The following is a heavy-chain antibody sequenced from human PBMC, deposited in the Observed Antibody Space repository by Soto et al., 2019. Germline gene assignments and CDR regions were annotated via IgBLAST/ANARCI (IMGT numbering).Heavy chain of an antibody. V-gene: IGHV5-10-1*01. CDR3: ARPASGGSRDAFDV. CDR1: GYKFTTFW. J-gene: IGHJ3*01. Sequence: PGESLKISCKASGYKFTTFWLNWVRQTPGKGLEWLGRIDPTDSVTNYSPPFEGHVTISVDRSISTAYLQWNSLQASDTAIYYCARPASGGSRDAFDVWGQGTTVTV. D-gene: IGHD2-15*01. CDR2: IDPTDSVT.